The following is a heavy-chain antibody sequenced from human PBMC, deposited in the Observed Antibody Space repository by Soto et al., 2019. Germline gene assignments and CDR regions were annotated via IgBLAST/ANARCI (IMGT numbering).Heavy chain of an antibody. CDR2: ISYDGSNK. CDR3: ARDQGYYDSSGYYPS. CDR1: GFTFSSYA. V-gene: IGHV3-30-3*01. J-gene: IGHJ4*02. D-gene: IGHD3-22*01. Sequence: QVQLVESGGGVVQPGRSLRLSCAASGFTFSSYAMHWVRQAPGKGLEWVAVISYDGSNKYYADSVKGRFTISRDNSKNTLYLQMNSLRAEVTAVYYCARDQGYYDSSGYYPSWGQGTLVTVSS.